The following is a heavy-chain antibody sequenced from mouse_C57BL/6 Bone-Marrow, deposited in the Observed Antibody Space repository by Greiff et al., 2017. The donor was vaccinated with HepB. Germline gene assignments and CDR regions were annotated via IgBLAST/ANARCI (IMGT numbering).Heavy chain of an antibody. CDR2: IYPGSGST. D-gene: IGHD2-5*01. V-gene: IGHV1-55*01. J-gene: IGHJ3*01. CDR1: GYTFTSYW. Sequence: QVQLKQSGAELVKPGASVKMSCKASGYTFTSYWITWVKQRPGQGLEWIGDIYPGSGSTNYNEKFKSKATLTVDTSSSTAYMQLSSLTSEDSAVYYCARGYYSNLFAYWGQGTLVTVSA. CDR3: ARGYYSNLFAY.